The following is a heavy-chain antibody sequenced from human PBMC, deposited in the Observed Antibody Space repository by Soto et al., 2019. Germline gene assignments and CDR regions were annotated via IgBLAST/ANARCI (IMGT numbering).Heavy chain of an antibody. CDR3: AMFSVVWCSPSGPCDAIDL. Sequence: WGTLRLSCCATACVSSYHAVSGIRQDRRRRLECISAITDSGDNSIYAGSVRGRFTMSRDNSKNIVYLQMNSLRVGDTASYYCAMFSVVWCSPSGPCDAIDLWCHGVPVTVTS. D-gene: IGHD2-21*01. V-gene: IGHV3-23*01. CDR1: ACVSSYHA. J-gene: IGHJ5*02. CDR2: ITDSGDNS.